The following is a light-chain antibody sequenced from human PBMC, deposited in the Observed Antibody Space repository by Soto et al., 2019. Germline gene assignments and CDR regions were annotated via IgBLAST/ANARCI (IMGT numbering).Light chain of an antibody. Sequence: QPVLTQPPSVSGAPGQRVTISCTGSSSNIGAAYDVHWYRQLPGTAPKLLIYGNTNRPSGVPDRFSGSKSGTSASLAITGLQAEDEADYYCQSYDSSLSGFYVFGTGTKLTVL. CDR3: QSYDSSLSGFYV. CDR2: GNT. J-gene: IGLJ1*01. V-gene: IGLV1-40*01. CDR1: SSNIGAAYD.